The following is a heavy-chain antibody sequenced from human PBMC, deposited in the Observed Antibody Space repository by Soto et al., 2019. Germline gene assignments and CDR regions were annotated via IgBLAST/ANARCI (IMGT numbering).Heavy chain of an antibody. D-gene: IGHD5-18*01. V-gene: IGHV4-31*03. Sequence: QGQLQESGPGLVKPSQILSLTCSVSGGAINSGTYYWTWIRQYPGKGLEWVGYILSSGTTFYNPSLKNRLIISVDTSKKQFSLRLSSVTAADTALYYCARASGYNNGYSSFPIEFWGQGALVTVSS. J-gene: IGHJ4*02. CDR1: GGAINSGTYY. CDR3: ARASGYNNGYSSFPIEF. CDR2: ILSSGTT.